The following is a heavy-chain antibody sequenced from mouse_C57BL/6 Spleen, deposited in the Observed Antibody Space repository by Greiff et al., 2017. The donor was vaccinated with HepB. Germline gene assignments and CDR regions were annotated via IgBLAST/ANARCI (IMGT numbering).Heavy chain of an antibody. CDR1: GYAFSSSW. Sequence: QVQLQQSGPELVKPGASVKISCKASGYAFSSSWMNWVKQRPGKGLEWIGRIYPGDGDTNYNGKFKGKATLTADKSSSTAYMQLSSLTSEASAVYFCARLFTTYYAMDYWGQGTSVTVSS. CDR3: ARLFTTYYAMDY. CDR2: IYPGDGDT. D-gene: IGHD1-1*01. V-gene: IGHV1-82*01. J-gene: IGHJ4*01.